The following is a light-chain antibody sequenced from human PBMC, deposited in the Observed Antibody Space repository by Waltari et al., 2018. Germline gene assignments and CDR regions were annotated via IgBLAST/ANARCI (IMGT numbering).Light chain of an antibody. CDR1: QTINNN. CDR2: DAS. J-gene: IGKJ4*01. CDR3: QHYNNWPPRVA. V-gene: IGKV3-15*01. Sequence: EIVMTQSQATLSVSLGERATLSCRASQTINNNLAWYQQTPGQAPRLLIYDASTRATDIPARFSGSGSGTEFTLTVSSLQSEDFAIYYCQHYNNWPPRVAFGGGTKVEIK.